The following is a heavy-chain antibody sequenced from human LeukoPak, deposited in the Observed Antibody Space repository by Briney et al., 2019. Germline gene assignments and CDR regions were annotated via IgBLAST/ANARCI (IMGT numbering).Heavy chain of an antibody. J-gene: IGHJ6*02. Sequence: SETLSLTCTVSGGSISSYYWSWIRQPPGKGLEWIGYIYCSGSTNYNPSLKSRVTISVDTSKNQFSLKLSSVTAADTAVYYCARHREQLVPLYYYGMDVWGQGTTVTVSS. CDR3: ARHREQLVPLYYYGMDV. CDR2: IYCSGST. D-gene: IGHD6-13*01. CDR1: GGSISSYY. V-gene: IGHV4-59*08.